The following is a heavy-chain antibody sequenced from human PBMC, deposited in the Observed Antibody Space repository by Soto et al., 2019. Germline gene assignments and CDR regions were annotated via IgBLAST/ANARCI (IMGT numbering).Heavy chain of an antibody. V-gene: IGHV4-59*12. CDR2: VYYSGNT. J-gene: IGHJ4*02. CDR1: GDSISSYF. Sequence: SETLSLTCTVSGDSISSYFWNWIRQPPGKGLEWIGYVYYSGNTNYNPSLKSRVTMSVDTSKNQFSLRLISVTAADTAVYYCARGPYYDFWSGTKEFDYWGQGTLVTVSS. D-gene: IGHD3-3*01. CDR3: ARGPYYDFWSGTKEFDY.